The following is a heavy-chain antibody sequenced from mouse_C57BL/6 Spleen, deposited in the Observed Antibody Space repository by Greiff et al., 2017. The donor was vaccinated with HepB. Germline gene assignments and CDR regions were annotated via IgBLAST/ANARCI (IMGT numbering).Heavy chain of an antibody. V-gene: IGHV1-82*01. CDR3: ARDYYGRGGYFDV. CDR1: GYAFSSSW. D-gene: IGHD1-1*01. CDR2: IYPGDGDT. J-gene: IGHJ1*03. Sequence: QVQLQQSGPELVKPGASVKISCKASGYAFSSSWMNWVKQRPGKGLEWIGRIYPGDGDTNYNGKFKGKATLTADKSSSTAYMQLSSLTSEDSAVYFCARDYYGRGGYFDVWGTGTTVTVSS.